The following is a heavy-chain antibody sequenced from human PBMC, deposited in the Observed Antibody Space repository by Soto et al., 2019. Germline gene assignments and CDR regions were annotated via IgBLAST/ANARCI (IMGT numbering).Heavy chain of an antibody. CDR3: VSQRTTVPTQAYFDY. CDR1: GGSVTNSSYY. J-gene: IGHJ4*02. V-gene: IGHV4-39*01. Sequence: SETLSLTCTVSGGSVTNSSYYWGWIRQSPGKGLEWIGSVYYRGRSYSKSSVKSRVTISVDTPKNRFSLSLNSVTASDTAVYFCVSQRTTVPTQAYFDYWGPGDLV. CDR2: VYYRGRS. D-gene: IGHD4-17*01.